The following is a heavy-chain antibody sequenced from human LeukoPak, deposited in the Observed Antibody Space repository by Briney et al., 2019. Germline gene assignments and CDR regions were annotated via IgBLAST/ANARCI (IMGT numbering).Heavy chain of an antibody. Sequence: GSLRLSCAASGFTFSTYAMSWVRQAAGKGLEWDSLISGSGGGTYYADSVKGRFTISRDNSKNTLYLQLNSLRVEDTAVYYCAKNRGAGSHYYYHMNVWGKGTTVTVSS. CDR3: AKNRGAGSHYYYHMNV. D-gene: IGHD1-26*01. V-gene: IGHV3-23*01. CDR2: ISGSGGGT. CDR1: GFTFSTYA. J-gene: IGHJ6*03.